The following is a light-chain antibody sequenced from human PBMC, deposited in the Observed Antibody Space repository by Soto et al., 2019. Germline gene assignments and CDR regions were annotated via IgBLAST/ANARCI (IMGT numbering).Light chain of an antibody. CDR2: LNSDGSH. Sequence: LVLTQSPSASASLGASVNLTCTLSSGHSTYAIAWHQQQPEKGPRYLMILNSDGSHSKGDGIPDRFSGSSSGAERYLTISSLQSEDEADYYCQTWGTGPWVFGGGTKLTVL. V-gene: IGLV4-69*01. CDR3: QTWGTGPWV. CDR1: SGHSTYA. J-gene: IGLJ3*02.